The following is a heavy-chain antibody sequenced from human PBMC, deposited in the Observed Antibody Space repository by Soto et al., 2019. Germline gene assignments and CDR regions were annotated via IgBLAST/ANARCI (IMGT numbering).Heavy chain of an antibody. J-gene: IGHJ6*02. CDR3: VRDQLILPADDFYYGVDV. CDR2: IKQDGGEK. Sequence: EVQLVESGGGSVQPGESLRLSCVASGFTCSMYWMSWVRQGPGKGLEWVARIKQDGGEKYYVDSVKGRFTVSRHNAKNSLYLQLHSLSADDAAIYYCVRDQLILPADDFYYGVDVWGQGTTGTVSS. CDR1: GFTCSMYW. V-gene: IGHV3-7*01.